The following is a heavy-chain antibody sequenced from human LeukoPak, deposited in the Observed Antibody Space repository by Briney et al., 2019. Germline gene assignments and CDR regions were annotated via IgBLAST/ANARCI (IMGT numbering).Heavy chain of an antibody. Sequence: LPGGSLRLSCAASGFTFDDYTMHWVRQAPGKGLEWVSLISWDGGSTYYADSVKGRFTISRDNSKNTLYLQMNSLRAEDTAVYYCARVSGGYSSSWYLIEGPHFDYWGQGTLVTVSS. D-gene: IGHD6-13*01. CDR3: ARVSGGYSSSWYLIEGPHFDY. V-gene: IGHV3-43*01. J-gene: IGHJ4*02. CDR2: ISWDGGST. CDR1: GFTFDDYT.